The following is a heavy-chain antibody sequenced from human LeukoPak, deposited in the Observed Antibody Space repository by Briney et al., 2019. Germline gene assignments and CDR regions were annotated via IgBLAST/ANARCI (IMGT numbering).Heavy chain of an antibody. CDR3: ARRVASANDAFDI. CDR2: ISSFSTYI. CDR1: GFTFSSYS. D-gene: IGHD6-13*01. J-gene: IGHJ3*02. V-gene: IGHV3-21*01. Sequence: GPLRLSCAASGFTFSSYSINWVRQAPGKGLEWVSSISSFSTYIYYADSVKGRFTISRDNAKNSLYLQMNSLRAEDTAVYYCARRVASANDAFDIWGHGTMVTVSS.